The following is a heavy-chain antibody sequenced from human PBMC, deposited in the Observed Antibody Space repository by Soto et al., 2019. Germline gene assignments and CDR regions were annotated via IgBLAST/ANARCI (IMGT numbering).Heavy chain of an antibody. Sequence: GESLKISCAASGFTFSSYAMSWVRQAPGKGLEWVSAISGSGGSTYYADSVKGRFTISRDNSKNTLYLQMNSLRAEDTAVYYCAKDYPPSNCSGGSCYSFFDYWGQGTLVTVSS. CDR1: GFTFSSYA. J-gene: IGHJ4*02. CDR2: ISGSGGST. D-gene: IGHD2-15*01. CDR3: AKDYPPSNCSGGSCYSFFDY. V-gene: IGHV3-23*01.